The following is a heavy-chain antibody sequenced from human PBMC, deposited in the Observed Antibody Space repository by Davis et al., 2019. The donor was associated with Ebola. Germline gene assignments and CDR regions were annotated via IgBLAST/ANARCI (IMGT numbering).Heavy chain of an antibody. Sequence: GESLKISCAASGFTFNNYAMSWVRQAPGKGLEWVSAISGSGGRTYYADSVKGRFTISRDNSKNPLYLQMNSLRAEDTALYYCANPLYYNGAYWGQGTLVTVSS. J-gene: IGHJ4*02. V-gene: IGHV3-23*01. CDR2: ISGSGGRT. D-gene: IGHD3-10*01. CDR1: GFTFNNYA. CDR3: ANPLYYNGAY.